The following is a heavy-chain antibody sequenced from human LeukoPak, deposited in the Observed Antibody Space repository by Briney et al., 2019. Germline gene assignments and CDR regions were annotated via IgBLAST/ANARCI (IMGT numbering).Heavy chain of an antibody. CDR3: ARAAKKSVNWFDP. Sequence: GGSLRLSCAASGFTVSSNYMSWVRQAPGKGLEWVSVIYSGGSTYYADSVKGRFTISRDNSKNTLYLQMNSLRAEDTAVYYCARAAKKSVNWFDPWGQGTLVTVSS. D-gene: IGHD2-15*01. CDR2: IYSGGST. CDR1: GFTVSSNY. V-gene: IGHV3-66*02. J-gene: IGHJ5*02.